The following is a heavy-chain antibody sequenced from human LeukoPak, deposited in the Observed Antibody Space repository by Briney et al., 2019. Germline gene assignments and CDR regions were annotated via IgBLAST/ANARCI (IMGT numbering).Heavy chain of an antibody. V-gene: IGHV4-61*02. Sequence: SQTLSLTCTVSGGSISSGSYYWSWIRQPAGKGLEWIGRIYTSGSTNYNPSLKSRVTISVDTSKNQFSLKLSSVTAADTAVYYCARVKEWGLHLNYFDYWGQGTLVTVSS. CDR3: ARVKEWGLHLNYFDY. CDR2: IYTSGST. CDR1: GGSISSGSYY. D-gene: IGHD1-26*01. J-gene: IGHJ4*02.